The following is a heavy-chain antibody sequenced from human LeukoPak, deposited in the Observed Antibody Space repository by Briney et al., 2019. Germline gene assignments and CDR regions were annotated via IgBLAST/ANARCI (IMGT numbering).Heavy chain of an antibody. D-gene: IGHD6-13*01. V-gene: IGHV3-7*01. Sequence: GRSLRLSCAASGFTFSNYGMIWVRQATGKGLEWGANIKQDGREKYYVDSVKGRFTISRDNAQNSLYLQMNSLRAEDAAVYYCARTAGYSSSWYLDYWGQGTLVTVSS. J-gene: IGHJ4*02. CDR3: ARTAGYSSSWYLDY. CDR1: GFTFSNYG. CDR2: IKQDGREK.